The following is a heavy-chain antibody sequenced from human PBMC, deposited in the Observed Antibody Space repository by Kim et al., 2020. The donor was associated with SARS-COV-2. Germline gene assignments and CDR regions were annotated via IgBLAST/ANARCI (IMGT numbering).Heavy chain of an antibody. V-gene: IGHV4-4*08. D-gene: IGHD6-13*01. Sequence: SLKSRVTISGDTSKNQFSLKRSSVTAADTAVYYCAREAAAGDYYYYGMDVWGQGTTVTVSS. CDR3: AREAAAGDYYYYGMDV. J-gene: IGHJ6*02.